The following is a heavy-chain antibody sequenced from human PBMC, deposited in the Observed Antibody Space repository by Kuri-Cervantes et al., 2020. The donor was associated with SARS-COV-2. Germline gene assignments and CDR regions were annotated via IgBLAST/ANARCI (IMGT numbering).Heavy chain of an antibody. CDR3: ARHSGYCSSTSCYTPEYFDY. CDR1: GGSISSYY. CDR2: IYYSGST. D-gene: IGHD2-2*02. V-gene: IGHV4-59*08. J-gene: IGHJ4*02. Sequence: GSLRLSCTVSGGSISSYYWSWIRQPPGKGLEWIGYIYYSGSTNYNPSLKSRVTISVDTSKNQFSLKLGSVTAADTAVYYCARHSGYCSSTSCYTPEYFDYWGQGTLVTVSS.